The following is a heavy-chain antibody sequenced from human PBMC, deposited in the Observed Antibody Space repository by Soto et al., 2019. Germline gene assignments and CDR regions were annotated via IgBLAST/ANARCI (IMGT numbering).Heavy chain of an antibody. V-gene: IGHV3-48*01. D-gene: IGHD2-15*01. CDR3: ARDKMKRCSGGSCYPDADY. Sequence: GGSLRLSCAASGFTFSSYSMNWVRQAPGKGLEWVSYISSSSSTIYYADSVKGRFTISRDNAKNSLYLQMNSLRAEDTAVYYCARDKMKRCSGGSCYPDADYWGQGTLVTVSS. CDR2: ISSSSSTI. CDR1: GFTFSSYS. J-gene: IGHJ4*02.